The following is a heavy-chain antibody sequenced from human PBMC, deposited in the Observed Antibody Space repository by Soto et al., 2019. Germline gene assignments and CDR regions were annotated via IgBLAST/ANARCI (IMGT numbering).Heavy chain of an antibody. D-gene: IGHD6-13*01. CDR1: GDSVSSNSAA. CDR3: ARDIEQQLVRPGWFDP. CDR2: TYYRSKWYN. Sequence: PSQTLSLTCAISGDSVSSNSAAWNWIRQSPSRGLEWLGRTYYRSKWYNDYAVSVKSRITINPDTSKNQFSLQLNSVTPEDTAVYYCARDIEQQLVRPGWFDPWGQGTLVTVSS. J-gene: IGHJ5*02. V-gene: IGHV6-1*01.